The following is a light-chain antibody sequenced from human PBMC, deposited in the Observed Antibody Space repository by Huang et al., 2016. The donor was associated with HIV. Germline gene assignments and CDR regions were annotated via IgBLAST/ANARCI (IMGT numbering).Light chain of an antibody. V-gene: IGKV3-15*01. CDR2: GAS. CDR3: QQYNNWPPDT. Sequence: EIVMTQSPATLSVSPGERATLSCRASQSVSSNLAWYQQKHGQAPRLLIYGASTRANGIPARFSGSGSGTEFTLTISSLQSEDFAVYYCQQYNNWPPDTFGQGTKLEIK. J-gene: IGKJ2*01. CDR1: QSVSSN.